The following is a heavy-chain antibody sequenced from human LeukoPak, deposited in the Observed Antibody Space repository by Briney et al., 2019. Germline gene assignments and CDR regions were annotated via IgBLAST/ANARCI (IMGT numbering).Heavy chain of an antibody. V-gene: IGHV4-39*01. CDR2: IYYSGST. CDR3: ASQLSVPVAGPKPPDD. CDR1: GGSISSNSYY. D-gene: IGHD6-19*01. J-gene: IGHJ4*02. Sequence: PSETLTPTCTVSGGSISSNSYYWGWIRQPPGKGLEWIGSIYYSGSTYYNPSLKSRVTISVDTSKNQFSLKLRSVTAADTAVFSCASQLSVPVAGPKPPDDWGQGTLVTVSS.